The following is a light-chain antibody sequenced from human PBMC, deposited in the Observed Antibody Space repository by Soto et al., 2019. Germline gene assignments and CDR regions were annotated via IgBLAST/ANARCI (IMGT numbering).Light chain of an antibody. CDR3: LQRSSWPWT. V-gene: IGKV3-11*01. Sequence: EIVLTQSPATLSLSPGEGASLSCRASQNISTYLAWYQQKPGQAPRLLIYGASNRATGIPDRFSGSGSGTDFTLTISSLEPEDFAVYFCLQRSSWPWTFGQGTKVDIK. CDR2: GAS. CDR1: QNISTY. J-gene: IGKJ1*01.